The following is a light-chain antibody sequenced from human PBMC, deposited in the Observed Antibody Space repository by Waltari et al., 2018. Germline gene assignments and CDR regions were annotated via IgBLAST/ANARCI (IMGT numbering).Light chain of an antibody. J-gene: IGKJ3*01. CDR1: QSVTTY. CDR3: HQCSTWPPA. V-gene: IGKV3-11*01. Sequence: EIVLTQSPATLSLSPGERAILSCRASQSVTTYLGWYQQKPGQAPRLLIYDASNRATGIPARFSGSGSGTDFTLTISSLEPDDFAVYYCHQCSTWPPAFGPGTKVDI. CDR2: DAS.